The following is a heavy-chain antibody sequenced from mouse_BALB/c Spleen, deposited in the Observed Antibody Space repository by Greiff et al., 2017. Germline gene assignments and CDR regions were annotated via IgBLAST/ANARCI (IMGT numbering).Heavy chain of an antibody. CDR2: INPSSGYT. V-gene: IGHV1-4*01. J-gene: IGHJ4*01. Sequence: VQLQESGAELARPGASVKMSCKASGYTFTSYTMHWVKQRPGQGLEWIGYINPSSGYTNYNQKFKDKATLTADKSSSTAYMQLSSLTSEDSAVYYCARREYDGDYYAMDYWGQGTSVTVSS. D-gene: IGHD2-14*01. CDR3: ARREYDGDYYAMDY. CDR1: GYTFTSYT.